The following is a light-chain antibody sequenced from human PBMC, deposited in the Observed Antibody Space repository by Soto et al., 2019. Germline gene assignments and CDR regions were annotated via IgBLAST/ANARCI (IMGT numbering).Light chain of an antibody. J-gene: IGLJ2*01. CDR2: EGS. V-gene: IGLV2-23*03. Sequence: QSALTQPASVSGSPGQSITISCTGTSSDVGSYNLVSWYQQHPGKAPQLMIYEGSKRPSGVSNRFSGSKSGNTASLTISGLQAEYEAAYYCCSYAGSSTFVVFGGGTKLTVL. CDR1: SSDVGSYNL. CDR3: CSYAGSSTFVV.